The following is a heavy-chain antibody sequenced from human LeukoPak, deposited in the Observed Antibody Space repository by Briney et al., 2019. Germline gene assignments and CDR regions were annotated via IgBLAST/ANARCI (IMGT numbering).Heavy chain of an antibody. Sequence: ASVKVSCKASGYTFTGYYMHWVRQAPGQGLEWMGRINLNSGGTNYAQKFQGRVTMTRDTSISTAYMELSRLRSDDTAVYYCATQYYYGSGSYLYYFDYWGQGTLVTVSS. CDR2: INLNSGGT. V-gene: IGHV1-2*06. CDR1: GYTFTGYY. D-gene: IGHD3-10*01. CDR3: ATQYYYGSGSYLYYFDY. J-gene: IGHJ4*02.